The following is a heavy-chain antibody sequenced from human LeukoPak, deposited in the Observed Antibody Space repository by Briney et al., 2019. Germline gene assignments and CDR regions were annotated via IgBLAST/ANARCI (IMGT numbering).Heavy chain of an antibody. CDR3: ARRGFDWLSLDY. CDR2: IWYDGSNK. J-gene: IGHJ4*02. Sequence: GGSLRLSCAASGFTFSSYVMHWVRQAPGKGLEWVAVIWYDGSNKYYADSVKGRFTISRDNSKNTLYLQMNSLRAEDTAVYYCARRGFDWLSLDYWGQGTLVTVSS. D-gene: IGHD3-9*01. CDR1: GFTFSSYV. V-gene: IGHV3-33*01.